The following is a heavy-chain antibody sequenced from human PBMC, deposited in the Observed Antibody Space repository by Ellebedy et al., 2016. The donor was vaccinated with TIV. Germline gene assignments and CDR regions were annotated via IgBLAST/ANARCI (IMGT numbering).Heavy chain of an antibody. J-gene: IGHJ4*02. D-gene: IGHD3-10*01. CDR3: ARATSEGIY. CDR1: GGTFSSYA. Sequence: SVKVSXXASGGTFSSYAISWAQQAPGQGLEWMGGIIPIFGTANYAQKFQGRVTITADKSTSTAYMELSSLRSEDTAVYYCARATSEGIYWGQGTLVTVSS. V-gene: IGHV1-69*06. CDR2: IIPIFGTA.